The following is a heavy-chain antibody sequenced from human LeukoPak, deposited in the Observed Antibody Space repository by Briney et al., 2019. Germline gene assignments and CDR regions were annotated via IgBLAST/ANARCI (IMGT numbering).Heavy chain of an antibody. D-gene: IGHD6-13*01. CDR3: ASLAAAGYDAFDI. CDR1: GYSFTSYW. Sequence: GESLKISCKGSGYSFTSYWIGWVRQMPGKGLEWMGVIYPGDSDTRYSPSFQGQVTISADKSISTAYLQWSSLKASDTAMYYCASLAAAGYDAFDIWGQGTMVTVSS. CDR2: IYPGDSDT. J-gene: IGHJ3*02. V-gene: IGHV5-51*01.